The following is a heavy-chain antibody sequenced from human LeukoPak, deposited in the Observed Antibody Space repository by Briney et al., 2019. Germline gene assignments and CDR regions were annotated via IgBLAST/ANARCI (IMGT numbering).Heavy chain of an antibody. Sequence: GGSLRLSCAASGFTFSSYSMNWVRQAPGKGLEWVSSISSSSSYIYYADSVKGRFTISRDNAKNSLYLQMNSLRAEDTAVYYCAKDQKAYCGGDCYFDYWGQGTLVTVSS. D-gene: IGHD2-21*02. V-gene: IGHV3-21*04. CDR3: AKDQKAYCGGDCYFDY. CDR1: GFTFSSYS. CDR2: ISSSSSYI. J-gene: IGHJ4*02.